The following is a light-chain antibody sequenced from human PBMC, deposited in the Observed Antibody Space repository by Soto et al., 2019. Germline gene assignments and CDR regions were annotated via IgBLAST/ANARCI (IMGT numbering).Light chain of an antibody. J-gene: IGKJ1*01. CDR3: QQIYNTPWT. Sequence: DIQMTQSPSSLSASVGDRVTITCRASQSVSRYLNWYQQKPGKAPKVLIYAASTVQIGVPSRFSGSGSGTVFTLTTRSLQPEDFASYYCQQIYNTPWTFGQGTKVAIK. CDR1: QSVSRY. V-gene: IGKV1-39*01. CDR2: AAS.